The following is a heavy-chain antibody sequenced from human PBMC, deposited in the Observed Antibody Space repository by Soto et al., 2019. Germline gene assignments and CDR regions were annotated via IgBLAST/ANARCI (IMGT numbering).Heavy chain of an antibody. V-gene: IGHV4-59*01. D-gene: IGHD5-18*01. CDR2: IFYRGST. Sequence: QVQLQESGPGLVKTSETLSLTCTVSGGSISPYYWSWIRQSPGKGLEWIGYIFYRGSTNYNPSLKNRVTISVDISRTQFALKLSSVTAADTAVYSCARAVPAMAPSDIWGQGTMVTVSS. J-gene: IGHJ3*02. CDR3: ARAVPAMAPSDI. CDR1: GGSISPYY.